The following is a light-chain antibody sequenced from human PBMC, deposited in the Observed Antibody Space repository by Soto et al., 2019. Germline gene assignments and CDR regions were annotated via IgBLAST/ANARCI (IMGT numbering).Light chain of an antibody. J-gene: IGKJ1*01. Sequence: DIQLTQSPSTLSASVGDRVTITCRASQSISIWLAWYQQKPGKAPTLLIYDASTLESGVPSRFSGSGFGTDFTLTISTLQPEDFGTYYCQQYNSYSWTFGQGTKVDIK. CDR2: DAS. V-gene: IGKV1-5*01. CDR1: QSISIW. CDR3: QQYNSYSWT.